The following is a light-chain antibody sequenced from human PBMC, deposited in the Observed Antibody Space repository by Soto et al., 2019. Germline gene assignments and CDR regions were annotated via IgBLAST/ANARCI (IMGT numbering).Light chain of an antibody. CDR3: CSYAGSSTFHVV. Sequence: QSALTQPASVSGSPGQSITIACTGTSSDVGSYNLVSWYQQHPGKAPKLMIYEGSKWPSGVSNRFSGSKSGNTASLTISGLQARDEADYYCCSYAGSSTFHVVFGGGTKLTVL. CDR1: SSDVGSYNL. CDR2: EGS. V-gene: IGLV2-23*03. J-gene: IGLJ2*01.